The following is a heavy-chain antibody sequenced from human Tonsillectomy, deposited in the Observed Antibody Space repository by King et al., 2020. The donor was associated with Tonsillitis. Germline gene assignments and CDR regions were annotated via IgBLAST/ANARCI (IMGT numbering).Heavy chain of an antibody. Sequence: VQLVESGAEVKKPGSSVKVSCKASGGTFSSYAISWVRQAPGQGLEWMGRIIPILGIANYAQKFQGRVTITADKSTSKAYMELSSLISEDTAVYYCARERGILDGMDVWGQGTTVTVSS. D-gene: IGHD2-8*02. CDR2: IIPILGIA. CDR1: GGTFSSYA. V-gene: IGHV1-69*09. CDR3: ARERGILDGMDV. J-gene: IGHJ6*02.